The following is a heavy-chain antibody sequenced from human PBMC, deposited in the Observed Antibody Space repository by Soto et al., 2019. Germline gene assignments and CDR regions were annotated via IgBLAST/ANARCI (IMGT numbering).Heavy chain of an antibody. CDR1: GFTVSSNY. J-gene: IGHJ6*03. CDR3: ARVYCSSTSCYSYYYYMDV. D-gene: IGHD2-2*02. CDR2: IYSGGST. Sequence: GGSLRLSCAASGFTVSSNYMSWVRQAPGKGLEWVSVIYSGGSTYYADSVKGRFTISRHNSKNTLYLQMNSLRAEDTAVYYCARVYCSSTSCYSYYYYMDVWGKGTTVTVSS. V-gene: IGHV3-53*04.